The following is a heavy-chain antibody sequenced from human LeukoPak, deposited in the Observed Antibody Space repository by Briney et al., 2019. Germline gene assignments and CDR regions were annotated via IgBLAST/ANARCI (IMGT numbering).Heavy chain of an antibody. CDR1: GYTFTGYY. Sequence: ASVKVSCMASGYTFTGYYMHWVRQAPGHGLEWMGRINPNSGGTNYAQKFQCRVTMTRDTSISTAYMELNRLRSDDTAVYYCARDRALVRYFDWLQPWGQGTLVTVSS. CDR2: INPNSGGT. V-gene: IGHV1-2*06. J-gene: IGHJ5*02. CDR3: ARDRALVRYFDWLQP. D-gene: IGHD3-9*01.